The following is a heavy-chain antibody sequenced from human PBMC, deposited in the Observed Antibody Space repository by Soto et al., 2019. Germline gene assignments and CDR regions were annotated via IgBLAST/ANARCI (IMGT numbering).Heavy chain of an antibody. CDR3: ARRGGFGDPNYYGMDV. V-gene: IGHV4-39*01. CDR1: GGSISSSSYY. J-gene: IGHJ6*02. Sequence: SETLSLTCTVSGGSISSSSYYWGWIRQPPGKGLEWIGSIYYSGSTYYNPSLKSRVTISVDTSKNQFSLKLSSVTAADTAVYYCARRGGFGDPNYYGMDVWGQGTTVTVSS. CDR2: IYYSGST. D-gene: IGHD3-10*01.